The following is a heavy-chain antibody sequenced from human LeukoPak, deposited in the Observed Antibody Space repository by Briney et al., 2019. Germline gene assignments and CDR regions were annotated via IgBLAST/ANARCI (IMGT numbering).Heavy chain of an antibody. Sequence: GGSLRLSCAASGITFNTYAMHWVRQAPGKGLEWVAVISYDGSIKQYAGSVEGRFTVSRDNSKNTLYLQMDSLRAEDTAVYYYARDISGGGNDYWGQGTLVTVSS. CDR2: ISYDGSIK. D-gene: IGHD5-12*01. CDR3: ARDISGGGNDY. J-gene: IGHJ4*02. V-gene: IGHV3-30-3*01. CDR1: GITFNTYA.